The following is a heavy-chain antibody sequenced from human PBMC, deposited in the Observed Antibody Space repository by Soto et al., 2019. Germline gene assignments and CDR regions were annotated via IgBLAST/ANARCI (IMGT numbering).Heavy chain of an antibody. CDR2: MIPKSGNT. Sequence: ASVNVSCKASGYTFTSYDLNWVRQATGQGLEWMGWMIPKSGNTGYAQRFQGRVTMTRNTSISTAYMELSSLRSEDPAVYYCARVRRYYDFCSGCPLRYGMDVWGQGTTVTVSS. D-gene: IGHD3-3*01. J-gene: IGHJ6*02. V-gene: IGHV1-8*01. CDR1: GYTFTSYD. CDR3: ARVRRYYDFCSGCPLRYGMDV.